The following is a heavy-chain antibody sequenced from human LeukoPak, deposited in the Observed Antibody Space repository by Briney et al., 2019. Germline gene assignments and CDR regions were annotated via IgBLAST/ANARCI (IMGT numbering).Heavy chain of an antibody. J-gene: IGHJ4*02. Sequence: ASVKVSCKASVYTFTSYDISWVRQAPGQGLEWMGWISTYNGNTNYAQKFQGRVTVTTDTSTSTAYMELRSLTSDDTAVYYCVRGASSSGYDYWGQGTLVTVSS. D-gene: IGHD5-18*01. CDR3: VRGASSSGYDY. CDR1: VYTFTSYD. V-gene: IGHV1-18*01. CDR2: ISTYNGNT.